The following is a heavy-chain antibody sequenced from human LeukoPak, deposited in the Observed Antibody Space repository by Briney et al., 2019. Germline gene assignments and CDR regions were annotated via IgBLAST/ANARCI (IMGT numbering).Heavy chain of an antibody. CDR1: GYTFTRYY. CDR2: INPNSGGT. V-gene: IGHV1-2*04. D-gene: IGHD5-18*01. Sequence: ASVKVSCKASGYTFTRYYMHWVRQAPGQGLEWMGWINPNSGGTNYAQKFQGWVTMTRDTSISAAYMELSRLRSDDTAVYYCAREDTAMATYFDYWGQGTLVTVSS. CDR3: AREDTAMATYFDY. J-gene: IGHJ4*02.